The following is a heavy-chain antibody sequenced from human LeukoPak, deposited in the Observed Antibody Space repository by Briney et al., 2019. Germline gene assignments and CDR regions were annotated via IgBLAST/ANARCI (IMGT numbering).Heavy chain of an antibody. CDR3: AKSNGYGLVDI. J-gene: IGHJ3*02. V-gene: IGHV4-38-2*02. Sequence: SETLSLTCTVSGYSISSGYYWGWIRQPPGKGLEWIGNIFYSGSTYYSPSLKSRVTISLDTSRNQFSLKLTSVTAADTAVYYCAKSNGYGLVDIWGQGTMVTVSS. CDR2: IFYSGST. CDR1: GYSISSGYY. D-gene: IGHD3-10*01.